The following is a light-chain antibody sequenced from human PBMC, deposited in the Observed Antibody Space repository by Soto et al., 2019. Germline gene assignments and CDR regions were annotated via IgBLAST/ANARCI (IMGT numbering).Light chain of an antibody. V-gene: IGKV3-20*01. CDR1: QTITSTF. J-gene: IGKJ1*01. CDR3: QQCGSSPWT. CDR2: TVS. Sequence: EIVLTQSPGTLSLSPGDTATHSCRASQTITSTFLAWYQQKPGQAPRLLIYTVSTRATGIPDRFRGSGSGTNFTLTISRLEPDDFAFYYCQQCGSSPWTFGQGTKVDIK.